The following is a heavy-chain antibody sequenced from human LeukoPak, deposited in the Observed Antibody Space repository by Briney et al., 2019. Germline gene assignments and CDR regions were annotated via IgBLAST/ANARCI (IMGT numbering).Heavy chain of an antibody. CDR2: INSDGSST. D-gene: IGHD6-19*01. Sequence: GESLRLSCAASGFSFSSYWMHWVRQAPGKGLVWVSRINSDGSSTSYADSVKGRFTISRDNAKNTLYLQMNSLRAEDTAMYYCASSVAGTGGWFDPWGQGTLVTVSS. CDR3: ASSVAGTGGWFDP. V-gene: IGHV3-74*01. J-gene: IGHJ5*02. CDR1: GFSFSSYW.